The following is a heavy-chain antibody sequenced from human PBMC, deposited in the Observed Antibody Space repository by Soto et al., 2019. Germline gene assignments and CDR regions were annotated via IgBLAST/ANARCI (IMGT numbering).Heavy chain of an antibody. CDR2: ISNDGNKK. CDR3: GKNTLYRSGGDRPLYYSSGMDV. D-gene: IGHD2-15*01. J-gene: IGHJ6*02. CDR1: GFTFRSYG. Sequence: QVQLVESGGGVVQPGRSLRLSCATSGFTFRSYGMHWVRQAPGKGLEWLAVISNDGNKKFFASSMKGRLPLSRDNAMNTVYLQINSLRAEDTAVYFCGKNTLYRSGGDRPLYYSSGMDVWGQGTTVAVSS. V-gene: IGHV3-30*18.